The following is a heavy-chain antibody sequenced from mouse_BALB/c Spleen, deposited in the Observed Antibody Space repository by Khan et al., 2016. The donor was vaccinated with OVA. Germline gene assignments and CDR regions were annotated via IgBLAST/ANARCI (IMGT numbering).Heavy chain of an antibody. CDR1: GFSLSDYG. J-gene: IGHJ4*01. V-gene: IGHV2-6-5*01. CDR2: IWGGGST. D-gene: IGHD1-1*02. Sequence: QVQLKESGPGLVAPSQSLSITCTVSGFSLSDYGVSWIRQPPGKGLEWLGVIWGGGSTYYNSALKSRLSISKDNSKSQVFLKMNSLQTDDTAKYXCAKGLWSYYFALDYWGQGTSVTVSS. CDR3: AKGLWSYYFALDY.